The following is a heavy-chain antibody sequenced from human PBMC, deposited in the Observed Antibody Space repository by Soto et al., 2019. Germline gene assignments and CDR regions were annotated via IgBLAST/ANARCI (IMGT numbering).Heavy chain of an antibody. V-gene: IGHV3-11*01. J-gene: IGHJ4*03. Sequence: SLRLSCAASGFTFSDYYMSWIRQAPGKGLEWVSYIGTSGSTIYYADSVKGRFTISRDNAKNSLYLQMNSLRAEDTAVYYCARLYGYSSGYFDYWGQGTLVTVSS. CDR1: GFTFSDYY. CDR2: IGTSGSTI. D-gene: IGHD5-18*01. CDR3: ARLYGYSSGYFDY.